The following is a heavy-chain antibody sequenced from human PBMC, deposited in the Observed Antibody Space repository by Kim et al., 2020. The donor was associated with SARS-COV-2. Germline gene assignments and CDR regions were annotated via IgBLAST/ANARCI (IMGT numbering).Heavy chain of an antibody. J-gene: IGHJ4*02. D-gene: IGHD1-26*01. CDR3: AKDFSSWELMAFIDY. Sequence: SERGRFTISRDNSKNAVYLQMNSLRAEDTAVYYCAKDFSSWELMAFIDYWGQGTLVTVSS. V-gene: IGHV3-23*01.